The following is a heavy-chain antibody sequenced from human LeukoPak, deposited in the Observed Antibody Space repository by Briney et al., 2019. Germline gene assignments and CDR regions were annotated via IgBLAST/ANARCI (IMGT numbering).Heavy chain of an antibody. CDR1: GGSISSYY. D-gene: IGHD3-10*01. J-gene: IGHJ5*02. CDR2: IYYSGST. Sequence: SSETLSLTCTVSGGSISSYYWSWIRQPPGKGLEWIGYIYYSGSTNYNPSLKSRVTISVDTSKNQFSLKLSSVTAADTAVCYCARDKTLTMVRGVRWFDPWGQGTLVTVSS. CDR3: ARDKTLTMVRGVRWFDP. V-gene: IGHV4-59*01.